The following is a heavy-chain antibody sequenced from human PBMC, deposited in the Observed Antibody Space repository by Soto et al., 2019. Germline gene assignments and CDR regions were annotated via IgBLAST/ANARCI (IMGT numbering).Heavy chain of an antibody. D-gene: IGHD1-1*01. CDR3: AKSVYNWNDGFFDY. J-gene: IGHJ4*02. CDR1: GFSVSTSH. Sequence: GGSLRLSCAAAGFSVSTSHISWVRQAPGKGLEWVSVIYSGGATHYADSVKGRFTISRDNSKNTLSLQMNSLRAEDTAVYYCAKSVYNWNDGFFDYWGQGTLVTVSS. V-gene: IGHV3-66*02. CDR2: IYSGGAT.